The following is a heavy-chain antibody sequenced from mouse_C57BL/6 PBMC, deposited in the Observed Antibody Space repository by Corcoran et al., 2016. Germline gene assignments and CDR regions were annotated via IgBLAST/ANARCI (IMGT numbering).Heavy chain of an antibody. J-gene: IGHJ3*01. Sequence: QNQWVQSGHERKKPGETVKISCKASGYTFTTYGMSWVKQAPGKGLKWMGWINTYSGVPTYADDFKGRFAFSLETSASTAYLQINNLKNEDTATYFCARSGYGNHWFAYWGQGTLVTFSA. V-gene: IGHV9-3*01. CDR2: INTYSGVP. CDR1: GYTFTTYG. CDR3: ARSGYGNHWFAY. D-gene: IGHD2-10*02.